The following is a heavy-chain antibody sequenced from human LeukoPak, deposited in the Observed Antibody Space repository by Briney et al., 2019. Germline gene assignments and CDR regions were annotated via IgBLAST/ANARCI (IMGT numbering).Heavy chain of an antibody. CDR1: GDSVSSKSAA. Sequence: SQTLSLTCAISGDSVSSKSAAWNWIRQSPSRGLEWLGRTYYRSKWYNDHAVSVKSRISVNPDTTKNQFSLQLSSVTPEDTAVYYCARAYYDISTGYLDYWGQGTLVTVSP. CDR3: ARAYYDISTGYLDY. J-gene: IGHJ4*02. D-gene: IGHD3-9*01. V-gene: IGHV6-1*01. CDR2: TYYRSKWYN.